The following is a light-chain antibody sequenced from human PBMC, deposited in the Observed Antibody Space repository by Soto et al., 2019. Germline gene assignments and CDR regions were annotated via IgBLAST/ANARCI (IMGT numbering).Light chain of an antibody. Sequence: EIVLTQSPCTLSLSPGERATLSCRASQSVSSSYLAWYQQKPGQAPRLLIYGASSRATGIPDRFSGSGSGTDFTITISRLEPEDFAVYYYQQYGSSPPYTFGQGTKLEIK. J-gene: IGKJ2*01. CDR2: GAS. CDR3: QQYGSSPPYT. CDR1: QSVSSSY. V-gene: IGKV3-20*01.